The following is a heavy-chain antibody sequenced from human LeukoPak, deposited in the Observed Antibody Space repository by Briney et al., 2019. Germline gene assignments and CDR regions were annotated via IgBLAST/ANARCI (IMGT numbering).Heavy chain of an antibody. CDR2: ISGSGGNT. D-gene: IGHD3-22*01. Sequence: GGSLRLSCAVSGFSFSSYAMSWVRQAPGKGLEWVSAISGSGGNTYYADSVKGRFTISRDNSKNTLYLQMNSLRAEDTAVYYCAKTGYYYDRSDYYYNRSRYFDLWGRGTLVTVSS. CDR3: AKTGYYYDRSDYYYNRSRYFDL. CDR1: GFSFSSYA. J-gene: IGHJ2*01. V-gene: IGHV3-23*01.